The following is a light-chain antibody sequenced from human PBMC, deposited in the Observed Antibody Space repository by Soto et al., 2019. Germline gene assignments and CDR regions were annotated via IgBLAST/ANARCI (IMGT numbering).Light chain of an antibody. CDR3: QQYGSSLPWT. Sequence: EIVLTQSPGTLSLSPGERATLSCRASQSVSSSYLAWYQQKPGQAPRLLIYGASSRATGIPDRFSGSGSGTDFTLTISRLEPEDFALYYCQQYGSSLPWTFGHGTQVAIK. V-gene: IGKV3-20*01. CDR1: QSVSSSY. J-gene: IGKJ1*01. CDR2: GAS.